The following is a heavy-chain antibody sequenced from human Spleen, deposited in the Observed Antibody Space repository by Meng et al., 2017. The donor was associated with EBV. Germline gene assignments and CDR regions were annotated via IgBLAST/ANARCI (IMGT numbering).Heavy chain of an antibody. V-gene: IGHV4-34*01. Sequence: QVKLQQWGEGLLKPSETLSLTCAVDGGSFTTYYWTWIRQPPGKGLEWIGEINHRGSAHYNPSLKSRLTISVDTSKKQFSLKLSSVTAADTAVYYCSRSLGAAGPDYWGQGTLVTVSS. D-gene: IGHD6-13*01. CDR2: INHRGSA. CDR1: GGSFTTYY. CDR3: SRSLGAAGPDY. J-gene: IGHJ4*02.